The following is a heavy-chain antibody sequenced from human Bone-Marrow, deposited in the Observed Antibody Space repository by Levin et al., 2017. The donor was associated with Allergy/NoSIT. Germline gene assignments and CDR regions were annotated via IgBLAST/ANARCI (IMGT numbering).Heavy chain of an antibody. Sequence: GGSLRLSCAASGFSLSHYGMHWVRQAPAKGLEWVAVIWYDGSQTYYGDSVKGRFTISRDSSKNTVNLQMNSLRVEDTGVYYCARGPKAGTGAAGLDVWGPGTTVTVS. D-gene: IGHD6-19*01. CDR1: GFSLSHYG. CDR3: ARGPKAGTGAAGLDV. CDR2: IWYDGSQT. J-gene: IGHJ6*02. V-gene: IGHV3-33*01.